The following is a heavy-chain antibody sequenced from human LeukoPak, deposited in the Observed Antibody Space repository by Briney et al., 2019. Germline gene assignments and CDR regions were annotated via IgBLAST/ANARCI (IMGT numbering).Heavy chain of an antibody. CDR2: IYPGDSDT. J-gene: IGHJ4*02. CDR1: GYSFSSYW. D-gene: IGHD2-15*01. Sequence: GESLKISCKGSGYSFSSYWIGWVRQMPGKGLDWMGIIYPGDSDTRYSPSFQGQVTISADKSINTAYLQWSSLKASDTAMYYCARPICSGGSCYPVGFDYWGQGTLVTVSS. CDR3: ARPICSGGSCYPVGFDY. V-gene: IGHV5-51*01.